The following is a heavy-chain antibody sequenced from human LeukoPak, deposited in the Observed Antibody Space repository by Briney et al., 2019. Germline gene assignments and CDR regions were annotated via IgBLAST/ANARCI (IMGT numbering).Heavy chain of an antibody. CDR2: IYYSGST. CDR1: GGSISSGDYY. J-gene: IGHJ4*02. V-gene: IGHV4-30-4*01. D-gene: IGHD5-24*01. Sequence: PSETLSLTCTVSGGSISSGDYYWSWIRQPPGKGMEWIGYIYYSGSTYYNPSLKSRVTISVDTSNNQFSLKLSSVTAADTAVYYCARDGEMTTIDRWAYWGQGTLVTVSS. CDR3: ARDGEMTTIDRWAY.